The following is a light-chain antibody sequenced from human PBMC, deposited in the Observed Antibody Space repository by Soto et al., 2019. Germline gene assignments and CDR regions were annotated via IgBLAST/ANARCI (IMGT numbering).Light chain of an antibody. V-gene: IGKV1-5*03. CDR1: QTISSW. Sequence: DIQSTPPPSTLFRYVADRFTITFRASQTISSWFAWYQHKPGKAPKLXIYTASTLKSGVPSRFSGSGSGTEFTLTISSLQTDDFATYYCQHYNSYSQAFGQGTQLDIK. CDR3: QHYNSYSQA. J-gene: IGKJ1*01. CDR2: TAS.